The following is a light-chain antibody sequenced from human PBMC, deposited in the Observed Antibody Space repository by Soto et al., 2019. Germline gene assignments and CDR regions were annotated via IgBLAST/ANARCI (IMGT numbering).Light chain of an antibody. Sequence: IVMTQSPDSLAVSLGERATINCKSSQSVLYDSNNKNYLAWYQQKPGQPPKLLIYWASTRESGVPDRFSGRGSGTDFTLTISSLQTEDVAIYYCQQYYDTSYTFGQGTKLEIK. V-gene: IGKV4-1*01. CDR2: WAS. CDR3: QQYYDTSYT. J-gene: IGKJ2*01. CDR1: QSVLYDSNNKNY.